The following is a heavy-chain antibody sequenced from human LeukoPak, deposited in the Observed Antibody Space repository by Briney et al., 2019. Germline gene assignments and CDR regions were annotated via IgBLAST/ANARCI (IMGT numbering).Heavy chain of an antibody. CDR1: GGSVSSSGYY. CDR3: ARDPYGMDV. J-gene: IGHJ6*04. V-gene: IGHV4-61*08. Sequence: SETLSLTCTVSGGSVSSSGYYWSWIRQPPGKGLEWIAYIYYSGSTNYNPSLKSRVTISVDTSKNQFSLKMRSATAAGTAVYYCARDPYGMDVWGKGTTVTVSS. CDR2: IYYSGST.